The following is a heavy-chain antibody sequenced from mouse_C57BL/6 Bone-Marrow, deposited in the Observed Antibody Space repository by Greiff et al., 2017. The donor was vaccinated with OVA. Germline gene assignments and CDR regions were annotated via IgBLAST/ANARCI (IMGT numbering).Heavy chain of an antibody. D-gene: IGHD1-1*01. Sequence: DVKLQESGGGLVKPGGSLKLSCAASGFTFSSYAMSWVRQTPEKRLEWVATISDGGSYTYYQDNVKGRFTISRDNAKNNLYLQMSHLKSEDTAMYYCARDGGYYGYFDYWGQGTTLTVSS. CDR3: ARDGGYYGYFDY. J-gene: IGHJ2*01. CDR2: ISDGGSYT. CDR1: GFTFSSYA. V-gene: IGHV5-4*01.